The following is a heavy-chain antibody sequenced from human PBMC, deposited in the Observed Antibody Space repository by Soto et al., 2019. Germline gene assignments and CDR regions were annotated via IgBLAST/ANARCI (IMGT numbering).Heavy chain of an antibody. D-gene: IGHD6-13*01. V-gene: IGHV1-8*01. CDR1: GYTFTNND. CDR3: TRGRHSSSWYFDY. Sequence: QVQLVQSGAEVKKPGASVKVSCKGSGYTFTNNDINWVRQATGQGLEWMGWMNANTGNTGYAQKFQGRATMTRATSRSTAYMELSSLQSEDTAVYYCTRGRHSSSWYFDYSCQGTTGTVSS. CDR2: MNANTGNT. J-gene: IGHJ4*02.